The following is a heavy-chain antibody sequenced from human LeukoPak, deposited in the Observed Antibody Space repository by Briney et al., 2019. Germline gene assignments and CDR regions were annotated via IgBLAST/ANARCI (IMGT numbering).Heavy chain of an antibody. CDR2: ISSSGGAT. CDR1: GFTFSSYS. V-gene: IGHV3-23*01. J-gene: IGHJ4*02. CDR3: VKVGSGWSFDY. Sequence: GGSLRLSRAASGFTFSSYSMTWVRQATGKGLGWVSVISSSGGATDYAGSVKGRFTISRDNSKNTLYLQMSSLRAEDTAVYYCVKVGSGWSFDYWGQGTLVTVSS. D-gene: IGHD6-19*01.